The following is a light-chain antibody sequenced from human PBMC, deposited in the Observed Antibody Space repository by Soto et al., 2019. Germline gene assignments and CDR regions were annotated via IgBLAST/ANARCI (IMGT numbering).Light chain of an antibody. V-gene: IGKV3-20*01. CDR1: QNISSNY. CDR2: GTS. CDR3: QQYVSWT. Sequence: EIVLTQSPGTLSVSPGERATLSCRASQNISSNYLAWYQQKPGQAPSLLIYGTSSRATGIADRFSGSGSGTDFTLTTSRLEPEGSAIYFCQQYVSWTFGQGTKGEIK. J-gene: IGKJ1*01.